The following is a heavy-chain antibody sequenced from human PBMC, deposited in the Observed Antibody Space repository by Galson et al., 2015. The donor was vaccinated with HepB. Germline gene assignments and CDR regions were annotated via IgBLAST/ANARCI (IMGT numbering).Heavy chain of an antibody. CDR2: VVVGSGNT. V-gene: IGHV1-58*02. Sequence: CKASGFTFTSSAMQWVRQARGQRLEWIGWVVVGSGNTNYAQKFQERVTITRDMSTSTAYMELSSLRSEDTAVYYCAALPDTAPRMGAFDIWGQGTMVPVSS. D-gene: IGHD5-18*01. CDR3: AALPDTAPRMGAFDI. CDR1: GFTFTSSA. J-gene: IGHJ3*02.